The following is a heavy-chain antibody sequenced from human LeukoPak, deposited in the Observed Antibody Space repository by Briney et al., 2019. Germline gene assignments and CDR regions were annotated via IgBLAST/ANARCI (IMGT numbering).Heavy chain of an antibody. D-gene: IGHD3-22*01. CDR3: ARGYDSSGYYYSPFDY. J-gene: IGHJ4*02. CDR2: IYYSGST. V-gene: IGHV4-30-4*07. CDR1: GGSISSGGYS. Sequence: SETLSLTCAVSGGSISSGGYSWSWIRQPPGKGLEWIGYIYYSGSTYYNPSLKSRLTISVDTSKNQFSLKLSSVTAADTAVYYCARGYDSSGYYYSPFDYWGQGTLVTVSS.